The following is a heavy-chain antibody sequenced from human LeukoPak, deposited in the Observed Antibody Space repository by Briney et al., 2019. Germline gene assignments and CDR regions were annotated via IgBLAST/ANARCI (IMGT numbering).Heavy chain of an antibody. Sequence: GSLRLSCAASGFTFSSYGMHWVRQAPGKGLEWVAFIRYDGSNKYYADSVKGRFTISRDNSKNTLFLQMSSLRAEDTAVYYCAKSLGIVVVTANFDYWGQGTLVSVSS. CDR1: GFTFSSYG. D-gene: IGHD2-21*02. CDR2: IRYDGSNK. CDR3: AKSLGIVVVTANFDY. V-gene: IGHV3-30*02. J-gene: IGHJ4*02.